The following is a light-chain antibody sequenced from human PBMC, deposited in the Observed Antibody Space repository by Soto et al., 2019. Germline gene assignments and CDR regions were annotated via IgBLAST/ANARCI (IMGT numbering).Light chain of an antibody. V-gene: IGKV3-20*01. CDR3: QQYGSSRWT. CDR1: QSVSSSY. J-gene: IGKJ1*01. Sequence: LKQSPGALSLYQGERATLSCRASQSVSSSYLAWYQQKPGQAPRLLIYGASSRATGIPDRFSGSGSGTDFTLTISRLEPEDFAVYYCQQYGSSRWTFGQRT. CDR2: GAS.